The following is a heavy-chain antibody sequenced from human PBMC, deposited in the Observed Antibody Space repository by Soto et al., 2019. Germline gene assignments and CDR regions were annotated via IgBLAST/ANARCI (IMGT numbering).Heavy chain of an antibody. D-gene: IGHD6-19*01. CDR1: GYNFGGYW. Sequence: GESLKISCKASGYNFGGYWIGWVRQMPGKGLEWMGIIYPGDSDTRYSPSFQGQVTISADKSISTAYLQWSSLKASDTAMYYCARQSSSGWYRPNYYYYYGMDVWGQGTTVTVSS. V-gene: IGHV5-51*01. CDR3: ARQSSSGWYRPNYYYYYGMDV. CDR2: IYPGDSDT. J-gene: IGHJ6*02.